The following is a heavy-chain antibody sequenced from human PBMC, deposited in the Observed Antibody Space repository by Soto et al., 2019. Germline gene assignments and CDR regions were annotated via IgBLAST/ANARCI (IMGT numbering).Heavy chain of an antibody. CDR2: VHYSGST. J-gene: IGHJ4*02. D-gene: IGHD2-21*01. V-gene: IGHV4-59*01. CDR3: ARVLSPQLPFDY. CDR1: GGSISSYY. Sequence: SGTLSLTCTVSGGSISSYYLGWIRQPPGKGLEWIGYVHYSGSTNYNPSLKSRVTISVDTSKNQFSLKLSSVTAADTAVYYCARVLSPQLPFDYWGQGTLVTVSS.